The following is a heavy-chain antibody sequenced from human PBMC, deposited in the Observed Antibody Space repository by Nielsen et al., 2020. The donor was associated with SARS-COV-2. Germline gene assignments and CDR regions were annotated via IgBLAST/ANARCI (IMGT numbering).Heavy chain of an antibody. CDR3: AGGDLVVVPSPILGLGPFFYYFYLDV. J-gene: IGHJ6*03. CDR1: GGSVSSNDW. D-gene: IGHD2-2*01. Sequence: LRRTLSLTCAVSGGSVSSNDWWTWVRPSPGKGLEWIGEVSHSGSINYNPSLKSRVTLSMDKSKRQFSLRLTSVSAADTAVYFCAGGDLVVVPSPILGLGPFFYYFYLDVWGKGTTVIVSS. V-gene: IGHV4-4*02. CDR2: VSHSGSI.